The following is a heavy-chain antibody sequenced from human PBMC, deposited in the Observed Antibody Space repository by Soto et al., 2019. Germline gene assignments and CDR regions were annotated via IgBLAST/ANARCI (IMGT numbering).Heavy chain of an antibody. D-gene: IGHD2-15*01. CDR2: ISYDGSNK. CDR1: GFTFSSYA. V-gene: IGHV3-30-3*01. Sequence: GGSLRLSCAASGFTFSSYAMHWVRQAPGKGLEWVAVISYDGSNKYYTDSVKGRFTISRDNSKNTLVLQMNSLRAEDTAVYYCARDAVVVVALTHYYYYYGMDVWGQGTTVTVSS. J-gene: IGHJ6*02. CDR3: ARDAVVVVALTHYYYYYGMDV.